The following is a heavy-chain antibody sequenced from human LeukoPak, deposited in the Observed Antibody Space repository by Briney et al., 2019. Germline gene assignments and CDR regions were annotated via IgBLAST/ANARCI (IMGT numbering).Heavy chain of an antibody. Sequence: PSETLSLTCAVYGGSFSGYYWSWIRQPPGKGLEWIGEINHSGSTNYNPSLKSRVTISVDTSKNQFSLKLSSVTAADTAVYYRARGSREQLHVNWFDPWGQGTLVTVSS. CDR1: GGSFSGYY. D-gene: IGHD6-13*01. CDR2: INHSGST. CDR3: ARGSREQLHVNWFDP. J-gene: IGHJ5*02. V-gene: IGHV4-34*01.